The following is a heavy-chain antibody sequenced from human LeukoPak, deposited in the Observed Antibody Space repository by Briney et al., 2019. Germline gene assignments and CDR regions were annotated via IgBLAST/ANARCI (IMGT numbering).Heavy chain of an antibody. Sequence: ASVTVSCKASGYTFTGYYMHWVRQAPGQGLEWMGWINPNRGGTNYAQLFQGRVTMTRDTSISTAHMELRRLRSDDTAVYYCARSPPVRIAPRTYNWFDPWGQGTLVTVSS. CDR1: GYTFTGYY. CDR2: INPNRGGT. J-gene: IGHJ5*02. D-gene: IGHD6-6*01. CDR3: ARSPPVRIAPRTYNWFDP. V-gene: IGHV1-2*02.